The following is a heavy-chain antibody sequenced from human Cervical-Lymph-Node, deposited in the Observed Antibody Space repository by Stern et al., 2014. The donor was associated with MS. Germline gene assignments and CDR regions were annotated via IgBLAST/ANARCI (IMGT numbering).Heavy chain of an antibody. Sequence: QVKLVQSGAEVKKPGASVKVSCKASGYSFRDYDISWVRQATGQRMEWMGWMNPSTGNTGYAQKFQGRVAMTRNTSINTAYMELSSLTSEDTAIYYCIKAYAWERNWFDPWGQGTLVTVSS. J-gene: IGHJ5*02. V-gene: IGHV1-8*02. CDR2: MNPSTGNT. CDR1: GYSFRDYD. CDR3: IKAYAWERNWFDP. D-gene: IGHD1-26*01.